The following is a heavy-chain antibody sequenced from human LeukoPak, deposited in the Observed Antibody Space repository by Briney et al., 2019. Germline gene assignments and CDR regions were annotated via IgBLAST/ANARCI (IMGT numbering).Heavy chain of an antibody. V-gene: IGHV3-23*01. Sequence: GRSLRLSCAASGFIFSSYAMGWVRRPPGKGLEWVSGISGGGGATHYVDSVKGRFTISRDNSKNTLHLQMNSLRVEDTALYYCAKVYSSTWHLDTFDIWGQGTMVTVSS. CDR2: ISGGGGAT. J-gene: IGHJ3*02. CDR1: GFIFSSYA. CDR3: AKVYSSTWHLDTFDI. D-gene: IGHD6-13*01.